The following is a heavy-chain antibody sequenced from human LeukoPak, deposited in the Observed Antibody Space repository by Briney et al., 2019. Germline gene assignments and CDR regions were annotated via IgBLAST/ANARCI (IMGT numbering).Heavy chain of an antibody. V-gene: IGHV3-21*01. D-gene: IGHD3-22*01. CDR3: ARDYYDSSGYYYFDH. J-gene: IGHJ4*02. Sequence: GGSLRLSCAASGFTFSSYSMNWVRQAPGKGLEWVSSISSSSSYIYYADSVKGRFTISRDNAKNSLYLQMNSLRAEDTAVYYCARDYYDSSGYYYFDHWGQGTLVTVSS. CDR2: ISSSSSYI. CDR1: GFTFSSYS.